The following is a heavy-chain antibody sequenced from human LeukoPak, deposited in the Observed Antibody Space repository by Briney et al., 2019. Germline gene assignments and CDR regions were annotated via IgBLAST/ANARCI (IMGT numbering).Heavy chain of an antibody. V-gene: IGHV4-4*02. Sequence: SETLSLTCAVSGGSISSTDWWPWVRQPPGKGLEWIGEIHHSGSINYNPSLKSRVTISVDKSKNQFSLKLNSVTAADTAVYYCARDLRYSSSWYYYGMDVWGQGTTVTVSS. J-gene: IGHJ6*02. D-gene: IGHD6-13*01. CDR2: IHHSGSI. CDR1: GGSISSTDW. CDR3: ARDLRYSSSWYYYGMDV.